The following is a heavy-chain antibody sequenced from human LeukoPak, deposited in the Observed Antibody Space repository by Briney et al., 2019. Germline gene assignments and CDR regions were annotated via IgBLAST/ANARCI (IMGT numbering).Heavy chain of an antibody. V-gene: IGHV4-34*01. D-gene: IGHD5-24*01. CDR2: INHSGST. J-gene: IGHJ4*02. CDR3: ARGRRWLQPFDY. CDR1: GGSFSGYY. Sequence: SETLSLTCAVYGGSFSGYYWSWIRQPPGKGLEWIGEINHSGSTNYNPSLKSRVTISVDPSKNQFSLQLSSVTAADTAVYYCARGRRWLQPFDYWGQGTLVTVSS.